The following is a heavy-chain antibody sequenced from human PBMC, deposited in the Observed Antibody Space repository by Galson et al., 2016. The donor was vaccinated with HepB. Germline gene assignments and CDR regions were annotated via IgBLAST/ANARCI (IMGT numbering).Heavy chain of an antibody. CDR3: ARDTHCSKGSCNYDGQAD. J-gene: IGHJ4*02. CDR1: GYTFTNYA. D-gene: IGHD2-15*01. CDR2: INPGNGDT. V-gene: IGHV1-3*01. Sequence: SVKVSCKAPGYTFTNYAMHWVRQAPGQRLEWMGWINPGNGDTKYSQKFQGRVTISRDTSASTAYMELSSLRVEDTALYHCARDTHCSKGSCNYDGQADWGQGTLVIVSS.